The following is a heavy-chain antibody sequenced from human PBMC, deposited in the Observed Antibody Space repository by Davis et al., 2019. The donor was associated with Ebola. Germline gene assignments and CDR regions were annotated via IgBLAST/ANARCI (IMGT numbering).Heavy chain of an antibody. V-gene: IGHV1-3*04. CDR1: GYTFSSYA. CDR3: ARGGNYGDF. J-gene: IGHJ4*02. Sequence: AASVKVSCKASGYTFSSYAVHWVRHAPGQRPEWMGWINTGNGVTEVSQTFQGRVTITRDTSANTVYMDLSSLRSEDTAVYYCARGGNYGDFWGQGTLVTVSS. D-gene: IGHD4-17*01. CDR2: INTGNGVT.